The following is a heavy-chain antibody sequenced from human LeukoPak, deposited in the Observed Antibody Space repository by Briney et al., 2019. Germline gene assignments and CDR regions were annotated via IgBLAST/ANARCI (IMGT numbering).Heavy chain of an antibody. CDR2: ISGGSIYI. CDR3: ARATSIATAFDL. D-gene: IGHD6-13*01. CDR1: GFTFSSYA. Sequence: PGGSLRLSCAASGFTFSSYAMSWVRQAPGKGLEWVSSISGGSIYIYYADSLKGRFTISRDNAKNSLYLQMNSLRAEDTAVYYCARATSIATAFDLWGRGTLVTVSS. V-gene: IGHV3-21*01. J-gene: IGHJ2*01.